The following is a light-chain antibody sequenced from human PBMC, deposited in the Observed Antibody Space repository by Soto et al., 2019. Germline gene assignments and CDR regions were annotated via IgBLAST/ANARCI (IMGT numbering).Light chain of an antibody. Sequence: DIVMTQSPDSLAVSLRERATISCKSSQSVLYSSNNKNFLAWYQQKPGQPPKLLIYWASTRESGVPDRFSGSGSGTDFTLIISSLQAEDVAVYYCQQYYSIPLTFGGGTTVEIK. V-gene: IGKV4-1*01. CDR2: WAS. CDR1: QSVLYSSNNKNF. CDR3: QQYYSIPLT. J-gene: IGKJ4*01.